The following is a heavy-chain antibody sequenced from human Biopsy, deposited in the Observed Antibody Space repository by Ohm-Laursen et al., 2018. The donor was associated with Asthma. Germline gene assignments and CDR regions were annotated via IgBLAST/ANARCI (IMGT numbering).Heavy chain of an antibody. J-gene: IGHJ6*02. D-gene: IGHD3-10*01. Sequence: SLRLSCTASGFTFDDYAMHWVRQAPGKGLEWVSGISWNSGTIGYADSVKGRFTISRDNGKNSLYLQMNSLGPEDPAVYYCARDMGAGPNQRPSGAGSSHLYGMDVWGQGTTVTVSS. CDR2: ISWNSGTI. V-gene: IGHV3-9*01. CDR3: ARDMGAGPNQRPSGAGSSHLYGMDV. CDR1: GFTFDDYA.